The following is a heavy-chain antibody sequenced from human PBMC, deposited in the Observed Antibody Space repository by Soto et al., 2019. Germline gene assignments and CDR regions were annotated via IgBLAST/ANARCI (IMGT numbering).Heavy chain of an antibody. CDR1: GYIFTTDY. J-gene: IGHJ6*02. Sequence: ASVKVSCKAYGYIFTTDYIHWVRQAPGQGLEWMGVINPESVYANYAQKFQGRLTMSGDTSTTTVYMELSSLISEDTAVYYCARAAAAGNGRRMHVWG. CDR2: INPESVYA. D-gene: IGHD6-13*01. CDR3: ARAAAAGNGRRMHV. V-gene: IGHV1-46*01.